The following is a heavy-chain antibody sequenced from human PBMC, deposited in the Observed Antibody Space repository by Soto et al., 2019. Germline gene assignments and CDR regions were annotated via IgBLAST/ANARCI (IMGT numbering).Heavy chain of an antibody. CDR3: ARHSLALRKNNWFDP. Sequence: NPSETLSLTCTVSGDSIISSDFYWVWVRQPPGKGLEWIGSTFYLGSSYYNPSLKSRVTMSVDTSKNQFSLRLRSVTAADTALYFCARHSLALRKNNWFDPWGQGIMVXV. CDR1: GDSIISSDFY. CDR2: TFYLGSS. V-gene: IGHV4-39*01. J-gene: IGHJ5*02. D-gene: IGHD3-3*02.